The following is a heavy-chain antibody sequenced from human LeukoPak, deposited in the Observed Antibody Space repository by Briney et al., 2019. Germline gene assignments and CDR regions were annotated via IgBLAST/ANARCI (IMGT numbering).Heavy chain of an antibody. V-gene: IGHV3-20*01. CDR1: GFTFDDYG. CDR2: INWNGGST. Sequence: PGGSLRLSCAASGFTFDDYGMSWVRQAPGKGLEWVSGINWNGGSTGYADSVKGRFTISRDNAKNSLYLQMNSLRAEDAALYHCARAGSSYGSGSYYFVYYYYMDVWGKGTTVTISS. CDR3: ARAGSSYGSGSYYFVYYYYMDV. D-gene: IGHD3-10*01. J-gene: IGHJ6*03.